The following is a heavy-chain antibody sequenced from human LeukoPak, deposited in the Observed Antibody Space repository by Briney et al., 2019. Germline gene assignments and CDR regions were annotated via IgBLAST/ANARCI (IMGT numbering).Heavy chain of an antibody. V-gene: IGHV1-8*03. J-gene: IGHJ5*02. CDR2: MNPNSGNT. CDR3: ARKVCGGSCSWYTGWYWFDP. CDR1: GYTFTSYD. D-gene: IGHD2-15*01. Sequence: GASVKVSCKASGYTFTSYDINWVRQATGQGLEWMGWMNPNSGNTGYAQKFQGRVTITRNTSISTAYMELSSLRSEDTAVYYCARKVCGGSCSWYTGWYWFDPWGQGTLVTVSS.